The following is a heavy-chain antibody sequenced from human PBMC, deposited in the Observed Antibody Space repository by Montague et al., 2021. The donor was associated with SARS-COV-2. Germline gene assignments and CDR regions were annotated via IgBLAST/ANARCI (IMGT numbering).Heavy chain of an antibody. Sequence: SLRLSCAASGSTFDDYGMSWVRQGPGKRLEWVSGITRNGDSTDFADSVKGRFTISRDNAKNSLYLQMNSLRAEDTALYYCVRGFRNGPFDVWGQGTLVSVSS. V-gene: IGHV3-20*04. J-gene: IGHJ4*02. CDR3: VRGFRNGPFDV. CDR2: ITRNGDST. D-gene: IGHD1-14*01. CDR1: GSTFDDYG.